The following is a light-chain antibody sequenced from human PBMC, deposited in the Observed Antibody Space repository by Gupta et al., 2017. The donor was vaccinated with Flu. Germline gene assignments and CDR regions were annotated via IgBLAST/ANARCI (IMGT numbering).Light chain of an antibody. CDR1: QGISSW. V-gene: IGKV1-12*01. CDR2: AAS. Sequence: DIQMTQSPSSVSASIGDRVTITCRASQGISSWLAWYQQKPGKAPKLLIYAASNWQSGVPSRFSGSGYGTDLTLTISSRQPEDSALYYCQQDSSFPLITFGHGTQMDIK. CDR3: QQDSSFPLIT. J-gene: IGKJ5*01.